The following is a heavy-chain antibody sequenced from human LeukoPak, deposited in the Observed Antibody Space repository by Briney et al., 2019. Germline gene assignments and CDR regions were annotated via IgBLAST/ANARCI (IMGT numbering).Heavy chain of an antibody. J-gene: IGHJ4*02. CDR3: ARGLRWYSYFDY. CDR1: GGSISSGDYY. D-gene: IGHD4-23*01. CDR2: IYYSGST. Sequence: PSETLSLTCTVSGGSISSGDYYWSWIRQPPGKGLEWIGYIYYSGSTYYNPSLKSRVTISVDTSKNQFSLKLSSVTAADTAVYYCARGLRWYSYFDYWGQGTLVTVSS. V-gene: IGHV4-30-4*08.